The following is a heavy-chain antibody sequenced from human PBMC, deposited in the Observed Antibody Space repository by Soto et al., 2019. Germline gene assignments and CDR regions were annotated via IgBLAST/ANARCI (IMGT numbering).Heavy chain of an antibody. V-gene: IGHV1-69*02. CDR3: ARVGGYSSSTAYYFDY. CDR2: IIPILGIA. Sequence: SVKVSCKASGGTFSSYTISWVRQAPGQGLEWMGRIIPILGIANYAQKFQGRVTITADKSTSTAYMELSSLRSEDTAVYYCARVGGYSSSTAYYFDYWGQGTLVTVSS. CDR1: GGTFSSYT. D-gene: IGHD6-19*01. J-gene: IGHJ4*02.